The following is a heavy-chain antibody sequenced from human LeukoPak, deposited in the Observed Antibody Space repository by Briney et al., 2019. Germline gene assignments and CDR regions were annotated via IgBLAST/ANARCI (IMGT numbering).Heavy chain of an antibody. D-gene: IGHD5-18*01. CDR3: ARDPPVEYSYGNYFDY. J-gene: IGHJ4*02. V-gene: IGHV1-46*01. Sequence: ASVKVSCKASGYIFTRHHIHWVRQAPGQGLEWMAMINPSGGSTTYAQKFKGRVTITADKSTSTAYMELSSLRSEDTAVYYCARDPPVEYSYGNYFDYWGQGTLVTVSS. CDR2: INPSGGST. CDR1: GYIFTRHH.